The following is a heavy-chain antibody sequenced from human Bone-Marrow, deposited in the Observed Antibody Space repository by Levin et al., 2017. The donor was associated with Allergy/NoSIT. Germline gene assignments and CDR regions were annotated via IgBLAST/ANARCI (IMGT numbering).Heavy chain of an antibody. D-gene: IGHD2/OR15-2a*01. CDR2: IRNKVNSYTT. Sequence: AGGSLRLSCAASGFIFSDHYMDWVRQAPGKGLEWVGRIRNKVNSYTTEYAASVKGRFTISRDDSKTSLYLQMNSLKTEDTAVYYCTKAGENYLDYWGQGTLVTVSS. V-gene: IGHV3-72*01. CDR1: GFIFSDHY. J-gene: IGHJ4*02. CDR3: TKAGENYLDY.